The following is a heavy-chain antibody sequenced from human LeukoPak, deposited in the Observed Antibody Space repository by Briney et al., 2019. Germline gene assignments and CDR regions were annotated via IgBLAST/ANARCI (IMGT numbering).Heavy chain of an antibody. D-gene: IGHD3-9*01. CDR2: INPNSGGT. CDR3: ARDVQYYDILRWFDP. CDR1: GYTFTGYY. J-gene: IGHJ5*02. Sequence: GASVKVSCKASGYTFTGYYMHWVRQAPGQGLEWMGWINPNSGGTNYAQKFQGRVTMTRDTSISTAYMELSRLRSDDTAVYYCARDVQYYDILRWFDPWGQGTLVTVSS. V-gene: IGHV1-2*02.